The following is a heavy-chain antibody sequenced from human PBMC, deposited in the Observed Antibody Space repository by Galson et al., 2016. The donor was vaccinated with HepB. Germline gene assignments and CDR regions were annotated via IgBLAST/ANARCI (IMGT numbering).Heavy chain of an antibody. J-gene: IGHJ4*02. V-gene: IGHV3-30-3*01. CDR3: ARARAGGYESYDY. CDR1: GFTFSTYI. Sequence: SLRLSCAASGFTFSTYIMHWVRQAPGKGLEWVALIAYDGSNKYYADSVKGRFTISRDNSKSALYLQMDSLRAEDTALYYCARARAGGYESYDYWGQGTLVTVSS. CDR2: IAYDGSNK. D-gene: IGHD5-12*01.